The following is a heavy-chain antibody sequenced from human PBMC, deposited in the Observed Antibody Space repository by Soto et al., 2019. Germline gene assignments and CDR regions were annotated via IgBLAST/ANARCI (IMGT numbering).Heavy chain of an antibody. J-gene: IGHJ3*01. CDR2: ISDSGDRT. CDR3: AKDRGIIVKAGDAFDV. D-gene: IGHD3-16*02. CDR1: GFTLNMSP. V-gene: IGHV3-23*01. Sequence: EGSLRLSWASSGFTLNMSPVSWVRQAGGKGLEWVSYISDSGDRTYYADSVKGRFTISRDRSKNTVSLQMDSLRAEDTAVYYCAKDRGIIVKAGDAFDVWGQGTKVTVSS.